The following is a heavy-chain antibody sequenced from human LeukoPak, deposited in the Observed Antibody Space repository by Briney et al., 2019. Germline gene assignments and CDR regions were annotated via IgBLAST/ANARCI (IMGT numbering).Heavy chain of an antibody. J-gene: IGHJ4*02. D-gene: IGHD1-1*01. CDR2: ISYDGSNK. CDR3: ARNLEPSAYFDY. CDR1: GFTFSSYA. Sequence: GSLRLSCAASGFTFSSYAMHWVRQAPGKGLEWVAVISYDGSNKYYADSVKGRVTISRDNSKKTLYLQMNSLRAEDTAIYCCARNLEPSAYFDYWGQGTLVTVSS. V-gene: IGHV3-30-3*01.